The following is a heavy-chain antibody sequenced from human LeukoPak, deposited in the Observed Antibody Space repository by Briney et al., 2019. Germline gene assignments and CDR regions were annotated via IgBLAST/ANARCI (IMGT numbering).Heavy chain of an antibody. CDR1: GFTFSSYE. J-gene: IGHJ4*02. D-gene: IGHD1-1*01. V-gene: IGHV3-48*03. CDR2: ISSSGSTI. CDR3: ASLYNWNDVLDC. Sequence: GGSPRLSCAASGFTFSSYEMNWVRQAPGKGLEWVSYISSSGSTIYYADSVKGRFTISRDNAKNSLYLQMNSLRAEDTAVYYCASLYNWNDVLDCWGQGTLVTVSS.